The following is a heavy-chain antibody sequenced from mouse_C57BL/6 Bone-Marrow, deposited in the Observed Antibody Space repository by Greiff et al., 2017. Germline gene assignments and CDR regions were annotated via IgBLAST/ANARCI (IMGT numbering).Heavy chain of an antibody. V-gene: IGHV1-81*01. CDR2: IYPRSGNT. CDR3: ARSGYYHWYFDV. Sequence: VQGVESGAELARPGASVKLSCKASGYTFTSYGISWVKQRTGQGLEWIGEIYPRSGNTYYNEKFKGKATLTADKSSSTAYMELRSLTSEDSAVYFCARSGYYHWYFDVWGTETTVTVSS. J-gene: IGHJ1*03. CDR1: GYTFTSYG. D-gene: IGHD2-3*01.